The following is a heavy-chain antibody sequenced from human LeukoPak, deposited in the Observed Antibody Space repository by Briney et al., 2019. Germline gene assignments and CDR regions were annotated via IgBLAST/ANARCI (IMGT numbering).Heavy chain of an antibody. J-gene: IGHJ3*02. CDR2: IYSGGST. D-gene: IGHD2-21*02. CDR1: GFTVSSNY. CDR3: ARDRYCGGDCYSQSDAFDI. Sequence: GGSLRLSCAASGFTVSSNYMSWVRQAPGKGLEWVSVIYSGGSTYYADSVKGRFTISRDNSKNTLYLQMNSLRAEDTTVYYCARDRYCGGDCYSQSDAFDIWGQGTMVTVSS. V-gene: IGHV3-66*01.